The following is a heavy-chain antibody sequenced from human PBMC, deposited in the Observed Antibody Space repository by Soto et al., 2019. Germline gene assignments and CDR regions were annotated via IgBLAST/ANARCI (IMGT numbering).Heavy chain of an antibody. CDR1: GYTFTSYG. CDR3: ARDWDIVVVPAANALGMDV. D-gene: IGHD2-2*01. Sequence: ASVKGSCKASGYTFTSYGISWVRQAPGQGLEWMGWISAYNGNTNYAQKLQGRVTMTTDTSTSTAYMELRSLRSDDTAVYYCARDWDIVVVPAANALGMDVWGQGTTVTVSS. J-gene: IGHJ6*02. V-gene: IGHV1-18*01. CDR2: ISAYNGNT.